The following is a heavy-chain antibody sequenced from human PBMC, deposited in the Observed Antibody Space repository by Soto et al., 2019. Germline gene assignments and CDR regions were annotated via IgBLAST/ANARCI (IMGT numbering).Heavy chain of an antibody. CDR3: ARGSIAAAGTDYYGMDV. CDR2: INPNSGGT. Sequence: GASVTVSCKASGYTFTGCYRRWVRQAPGQGLEWMGWINPNSGGTNYAQKFQGWVTMTRDTSISTAYMELSRLRSDDTAVYYCARGSIAAAGTDYYGMDVWGQGTTVTVSS. D-gene: IGHD6-13*01. J-gene: IGHJ6*02. V-gene: IGHV1-2*04. CDR1: GYTFTGCY.